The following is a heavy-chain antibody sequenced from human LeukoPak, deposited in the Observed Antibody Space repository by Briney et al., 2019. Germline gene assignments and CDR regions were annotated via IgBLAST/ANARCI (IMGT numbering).Heavy chain of an antibody. V-gene: IGHV3-23*01. J-gene: IGHJ6*03. CDR3: ASDYSSSYYYYYYMDV. CDR2: ISGSGGST. Sequence: GGSLRLSCAASGFTFSSYAMSWVRQAPGKGLEWASAISGSGGSTYYADSVKGRFTISRDNSKNTLYLQMNSLRAEDTAVYYCASDYSSSYYYYYYMDVWGKGTTVTVSS. CDR1: GFTFSSYA. D-gene: IGHD6-13*01.